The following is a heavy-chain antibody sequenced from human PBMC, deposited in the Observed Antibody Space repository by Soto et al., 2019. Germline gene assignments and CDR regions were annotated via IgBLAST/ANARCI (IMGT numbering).Heavy chain of an antibody. CDR1: GLIFSDAW. Sequence: EVQVVESGGGLVKPGDSLRLSCVVSGLIFSDAWVSWVRQAPGKGLEWLGRIRNGGATDYPAPVKGRFTMSRDDSKNTLYLQLISLKTVDAVLYYWTWNADVNHGMRVWGQGLTV. D-gene: IGHD1-1*01. CDR3: TWNADVNHGMRV. CDR2: IRNGGAT. V-gene: IGHV3-15*01. J-gene: IGHJ6*02.